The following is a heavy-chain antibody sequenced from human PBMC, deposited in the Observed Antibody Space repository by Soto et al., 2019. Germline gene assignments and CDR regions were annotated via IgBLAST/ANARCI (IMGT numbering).Heavy chain of an antibody. Sequence: QVQLQESGPGLVKPSQTLSLTCTVSGGSISDTYYCWSWIRQTPDKGLEWIGHIYNGGTTYHSPSPERRATRSIDTSRTQFSLRLISVNAADTAVYYCARGPSGDKVDYWGQGTLVTVSS. CDR3: ARGPSGDKVDY. D-gene: IGHD7-27*01. J-gene: IGHJ4*02. V-gene: IGHV4-30-4*01. CDR1: GGSISDTYYC. CDR2: IYNGGTT.